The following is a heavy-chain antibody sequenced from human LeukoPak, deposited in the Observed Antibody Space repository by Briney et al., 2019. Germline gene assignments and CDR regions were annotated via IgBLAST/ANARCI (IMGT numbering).Heavy chain of an antibody. CDR1: GFTFSSYS. V-gene: IGHV3-21*01. J-gene: IGHJ4*02. CDR3: ARVGYNWNGPSGFDY. D-gene: IGHD1-1*01. Sequence: PGGSLRLSCAASGFTFSSYSMNWVRQAPGKGLDWVSSISSSSSYIYYADSVKGRFTISRDNAKNSLYLQMNSLRAEDTAVYYCARVGYNWNGPSGFDYWGQGTLVTVSS. CDR2: ISSSSSYI.